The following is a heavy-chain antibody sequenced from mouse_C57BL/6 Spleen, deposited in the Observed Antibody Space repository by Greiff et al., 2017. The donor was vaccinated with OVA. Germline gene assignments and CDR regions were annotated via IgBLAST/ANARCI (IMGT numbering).Heavy chain of an antibody. CDR3: AIITTVEGDY. D-gene: IGHD1-1*01. CDR1: GYAFSSSW. V-gene: IGHV1-82*01. CDR2: IYPGDGDT. J-gene: IGHJ2*01. Sequence: VQLQQSGPELVKPGASVKISCKASGYAFSSSWMNWVKQRPGKGLEWIGRIYPGDGDTNYNGKFKGKATLTADKSSSTAYMQLSSLTSEDSAVYFCAIITTVEGDYWGQGTTLTVSS.